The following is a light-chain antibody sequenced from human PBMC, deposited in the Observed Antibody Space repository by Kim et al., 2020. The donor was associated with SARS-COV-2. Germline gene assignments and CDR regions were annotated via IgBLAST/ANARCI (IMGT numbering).Light chain of an antibody. CDR3: QQYDSSSYT. Sequence: STPVGDRCTITCRARRSITWCLALYQQKRGQAHKVLVCSASNWRRGVPSRFSGSGSGTDFTHTNCNLQPGDFATYDGQQYDSSSYTCGPGTKLEI. V-gene: IGKV1-5*01. CDR1: RSITWC. CDR2: SAS. J-gene: IGKJ2*01.